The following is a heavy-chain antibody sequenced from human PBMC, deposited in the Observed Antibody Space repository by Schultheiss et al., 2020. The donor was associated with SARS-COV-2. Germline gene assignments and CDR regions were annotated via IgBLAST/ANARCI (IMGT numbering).Heavy chain of an antibody. J-gene: IGHJ6*02. D-gene: IGHD3-3*01. Sequence: GGSLRLSCAASGFTFSSYAMHWVRQAPGKGLEWVAVISYDGSNKYYADSVKGRFTISRDNAKNSLYLQMNSLRAEDTAVYYCAREQIWSGYSNYYYYGMDVWGQGTTVTVSS. CDR1: GFTFSSYA. CDR3: AREQIWSGYSNYYYYGMDV. V-gene: IGHV3-30*07. CDR2: ISYDGSNK.